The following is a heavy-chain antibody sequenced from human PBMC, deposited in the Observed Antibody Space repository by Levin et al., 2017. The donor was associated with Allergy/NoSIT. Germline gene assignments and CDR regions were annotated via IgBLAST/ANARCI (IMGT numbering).Heavy chain of an antibody. CDR1: GFTFSGYA. CDR3: ARAGGLRGGYSTTGYYYGMDV. V-gene: IGHV3-30*04. J-gene: IGHJ6*02. Sequence: GGSLRLSCAAAGFTFSGYALYWVRQAPGKGLEWLALTSYDGSKEYYGDSVKGRFTISRDNSKKTLYLQMNSLRPEDTAVYYCARAGGLRGGYSTTGYYYGMDVWGQGTTVTVSS. CDR2: TSYDGSKE. D-gene: IGHD5-18*01.